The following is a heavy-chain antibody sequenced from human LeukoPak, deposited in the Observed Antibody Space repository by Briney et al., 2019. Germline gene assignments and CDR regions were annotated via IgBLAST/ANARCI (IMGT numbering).Heavy chain of an antibody. CDR1: GFTFRSYY. CDR3: ARDDDGNLDF. J-gene: IGHJ4*02. CDR2: IRRDATTK. V-gene: IGHV3-7*01. D-gene: IGHD4-23*01. Sequence: GGSLRLSCAASGFTFRSYYMAWVRQSPGKGPEWVANIRRDATTKNYVDSVRGRFTISRDNSMNSLYLQMNSLRVEDTAVYYCARDDDGNLDFLGQGTLVAVSS.